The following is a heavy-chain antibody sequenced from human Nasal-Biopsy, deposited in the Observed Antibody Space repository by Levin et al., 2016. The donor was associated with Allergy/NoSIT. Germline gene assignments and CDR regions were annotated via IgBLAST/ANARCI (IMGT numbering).Heavy chain of an antibody. CDR2: ISTYNDMT. Sequence: ASVKVSCKTSGYTFTSYGITWVRQAPGQGLEWMGWISTYNDMTSYGEKFQGRVTMTTDTSTGTVFMEVRSLRSDDTAIYYCARGRELISSAGTGFDPWGQGSLVTVS. V-gene: IGHV1-18*01. J-gene: IGHJ5*02. CDR1: GYTFTSYG. D-gene: IGHD6-13*01. CDR3: ARGRELISSAGTGFDP.